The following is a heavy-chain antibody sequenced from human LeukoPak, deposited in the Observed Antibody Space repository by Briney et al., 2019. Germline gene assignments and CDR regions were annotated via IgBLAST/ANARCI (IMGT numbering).Heavy chain of an antibody. CDR2: IYYSGST. D-gene: IGHD6-13*01. V-gene: IGHV4-30-4*01. CDR3: ARVRGYSSIRWYFDL. CDR1: GGSISSGDYY. J-gene: IGHJ2*01. Sequence: PSETLSLTCTVSGGSISSGDYYWSWIRQPPGKGLEWIGYIYYSGSTYYNPSLKSRVTISVDTSKNQFSLKLSPVTAADTAVYYCARVRGYSSIRWYFDLWGRGTLVTVSS.